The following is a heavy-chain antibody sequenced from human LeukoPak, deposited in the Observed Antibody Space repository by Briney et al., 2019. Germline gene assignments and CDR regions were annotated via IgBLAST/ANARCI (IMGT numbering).Heavy chain of an antibody. CDR3: AREGGFYRPLDY. CDR1: GGSVSSTNW. CDR2: VHLDGRT. D-gene: IGHD6-25*01. Sequence: SETLSLTCGVSGGSVSSTNWWTWKRQPPGKGLEWIGEVHLDGRTNFNPSLKSRLTMSVDLSENHVSLKLTSVTAADTAVYYCAREGGFYRPLDYSGQGTLVTVSS. V-gene: IGHV4-4*02. J-gene: IGHJ4*02.